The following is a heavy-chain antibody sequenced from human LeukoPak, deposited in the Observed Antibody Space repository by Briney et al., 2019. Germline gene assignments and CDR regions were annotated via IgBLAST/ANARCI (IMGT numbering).Heavy chain of an antibody. CDR3: ARDQGTSVTAMVGGHFDY. CDR2: IWYDGSNR. D-gene: IGHD4-17*01. CDR1: GFTFRGNG. J-gene: IGHJ4*02. Sequence: PGGSLRLSCAASGFTFRGNGMHWVRQAPGKGLEWVAIIWYDGSNRYYADSVKGRFTISRDNSKNTLFLQMNSLTAEDTAVYYCARDQGTSVTAMVGGHFDYWGPGNLVTVSS. V-gene: IGHV3-33*01.